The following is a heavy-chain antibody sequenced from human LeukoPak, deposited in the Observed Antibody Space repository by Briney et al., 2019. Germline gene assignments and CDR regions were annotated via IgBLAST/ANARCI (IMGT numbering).Heavy chain of an antibody. V-gene: IGHV3-74*01. CDR1: DFTFSSNW. J-gene: IGHJ4*02. CDR3: GRGFGTT. D-gene: IGHD1-1*01. Sequence: GGSLRLSCTASDFTFSSNWMYWVRQAPGRGLVWVSRISSDGSYTSYADSVKGRFTISRDNAKNTLYLQMNNLRPEDTAVYYCGRGFGTTWGQGTLVSVSS. CDR2: ISSDGSYT.